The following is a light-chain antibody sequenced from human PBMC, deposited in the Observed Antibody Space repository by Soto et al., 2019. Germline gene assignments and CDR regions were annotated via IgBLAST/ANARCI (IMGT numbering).Light chain of an antibody. Sequence: EIVLAQSPGTLSLSPGERATLSCRASQSVGSTYLAWYQQKPGHAPRLLIYGASRRATGIPDRFSGSGSGTDFTITISRLEPEDFALYYCQQYDRSPITLGGGTKVDIK. CDR3: QQYDRSPIT. J-gene: IGKJ4*01. V-gene: IGKV3-20*01. CDR2: GAS. CDR1: QSVGSTY.